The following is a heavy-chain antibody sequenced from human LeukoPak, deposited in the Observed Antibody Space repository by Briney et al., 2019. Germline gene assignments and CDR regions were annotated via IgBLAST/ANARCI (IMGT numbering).Heavy chain of an antibody. CDR2: IDNSGST. V-gene: IGHV4-59*01. Sequence: SETLSLTCTVSGGSISSSYWSWVRQPPGKGLEWIGYIDNSGSTNYNPSLKSRVTISLDTPKSQFSLKLSSVTAADTAVYYCAGAPLYSGGSGWSIYYFYAMDVWGQGATVTVSS. CDR1: GGSISSSY. D-gene: IGHD6-19*01. CDR3: AGAPLYSGGSGWSIYYFYAMDV. J-gene: IGHJ6*02.